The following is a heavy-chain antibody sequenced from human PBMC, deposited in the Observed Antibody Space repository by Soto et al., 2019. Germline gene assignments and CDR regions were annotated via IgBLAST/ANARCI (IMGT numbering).Heavy chain of an antibody. CDR2: STI. V-gene: IGHV3-48*01. D-gene: IGHD2-2*01. Sequence: STIEYADSVKGRFTISRDNAKNSLYLQMNSLRAEDTAVYYCAREQYAGAFDIWGQGTMVTVSS. CDR3: AREQYAGAFDI. J-gene: IGHJ3*02.